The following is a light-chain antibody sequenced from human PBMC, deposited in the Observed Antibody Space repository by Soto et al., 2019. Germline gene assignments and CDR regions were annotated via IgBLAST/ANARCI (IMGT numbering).Light chain of an antibody. CDR2: DAS. CDR3: QQRSNVFT. V-gene: IGKV3-11*01. Sequence: EIVLTQSPATLSLSPGERATLSCRASQSVSSYLAWYQQKPGQAPRLLIYDASNRATGIPARFSGSGSGTDFTLTISSLEPEDFAVYDCQQRSNVFTFGPGTKVDIK. CDR1: QSVSSY. J-gene: IGKJ3*01.